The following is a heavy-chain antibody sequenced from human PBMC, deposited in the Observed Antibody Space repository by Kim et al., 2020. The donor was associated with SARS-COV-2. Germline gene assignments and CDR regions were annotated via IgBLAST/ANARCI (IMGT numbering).Heavy chain of an antibody. V-gene: IGHV1-3*01. CDR1: GYTFTSYA. D-gene: IGHD2-15*01. CDR3: AREANRRWYYYYGMDV. J-gene: IGHJ6*02. CDR2: INAGNGNT. Sequence: ASVKVSCKASGYTFTSYAMHWVRQAPGQRLEWMGWINAGNGNTKYSQKFQGRVTITRDTSASTAYMELSSLRSEDTAVYYCAREANRRWYYYYGMDVWGQGTTVTVSS.